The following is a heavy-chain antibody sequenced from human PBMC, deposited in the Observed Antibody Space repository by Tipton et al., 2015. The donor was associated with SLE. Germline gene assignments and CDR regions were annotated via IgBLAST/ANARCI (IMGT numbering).Heavy chain of an antibody. Sequence: GLVKPSETLSLTCTVSGGSISSSSYYWSWIRQPPGKGLEWIAYIYDSGSTNYNPSLKSRVTISVDTSKNQFSLKLTSVTAADTAVYFCARGRPIGSFDIWGQGTMVTVSS. CDR2: IYDSGST. CDR3: ARGRPIGSFDI. V-gene: IGHV4-61*01. D-gene: IGHD3-10*01. J-gene: IGHJ3*02. CDR1: GGSISSSSYY.